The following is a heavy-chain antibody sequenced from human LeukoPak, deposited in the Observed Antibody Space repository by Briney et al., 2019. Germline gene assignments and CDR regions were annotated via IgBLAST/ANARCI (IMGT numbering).Heavy chain of an antibody. Sequence: GGSLRLSCAASGFTFSTYWMSWVRQAPGKGLEWVSAISGSGGSTYYADSVKGRFTISRDNSKNTLYLQMNSLRAEDTAVYYCAKGYDILTGYYGWGLLDYWGQGTLVTVSS. CDR3: AKGYDILTGYYGWGLLDY. CDR2: ISGSGGST. CDR1: GFTFSTYW. V-gene: IGHV3-23*01. J-gene: IGHJ4*02. D-gene: IGHD3-9*01.